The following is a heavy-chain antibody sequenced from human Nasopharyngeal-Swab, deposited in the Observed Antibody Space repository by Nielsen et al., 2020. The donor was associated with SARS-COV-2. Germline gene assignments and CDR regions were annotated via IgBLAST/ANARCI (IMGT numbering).Heavy chain of an antibody. CDR2: ISWNAAGT. D-gene: IGHD6-19*01. J-gene: IGHJ4*02. Sequence: GGSLRLSCAASGFTFSSFWMNWVRQAPGKGLEWVSGISWNAAGTGYADSVKGRFTISRDNTKNSLYLQMNSLRVEDTALYHCARGDSSGWYYDYWGQGTLVTVSS. CDR1: GFTFSSFW. V-gene: IGHV3-20*01. CDR3: ARGDSSGWYYDY.